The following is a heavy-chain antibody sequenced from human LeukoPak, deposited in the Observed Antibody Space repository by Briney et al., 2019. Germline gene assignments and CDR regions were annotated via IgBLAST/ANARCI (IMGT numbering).Heavy chain of an antibody. CDR3: AREPEYSSSEGGY. D-gene: IGHD6-6*01. Sequence: GGSLRLSCAASGFTFSSYSMNWVRQAPGKGLEWVSYISSSSSTIYYADSVKGRFTISRDNSKNTLYLQMNSLRAEDTAVYYCAREPEYSSSEGGYWGQGTLVTVSS. CDR2: ISSSSSTI. J-gene: IGHJ4*02. V-gene: IGHV3-48*01. CDR1: GFTFSSYS.